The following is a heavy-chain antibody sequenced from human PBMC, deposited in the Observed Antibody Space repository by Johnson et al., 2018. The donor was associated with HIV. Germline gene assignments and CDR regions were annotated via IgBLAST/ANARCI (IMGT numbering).Heavy chain of an antibody. CDR3: STGDIVVVAGAMLLPLQDAFDI. CDR1: GFTVSSNY. CDR2: IYSGGST. J-gene: IGHJ3*02. Sequence: VQLVESGGGLVQPGGSLRLSCAASGFTVSSNYMSWVRQAPGKGLEWVSVIYSGGSTYYADSVKGRFTISRDNSKNTLYLQMNSLKIEDTAVYYCSTGDIVVVAGAMLLPLQDAFDIWGQGTMVTVSS. V-gene: IGHV3-66*01. D-gene: IGHD2-15*01.